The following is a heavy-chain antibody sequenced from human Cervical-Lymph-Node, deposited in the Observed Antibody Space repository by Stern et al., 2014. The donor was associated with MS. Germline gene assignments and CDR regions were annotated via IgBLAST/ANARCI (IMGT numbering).Heavy chain of an antibody. J-gene: IGHJ4*02. V-gene: IGHV1-46*03. D-gene: IGHD5-12*01. CDR3: ASAGSYSAFDT. CDR2: INPDGGST. Sequence: QVQLVQSGAEVKKPGASVKVSCKASGYTFTDYYVHWVRQAPGQGLEWMGIINPDGGSTTYAQTCQARVTMTSDTSTRTVYMDLSSLRSQDTAVYYCASAGSYSAFDTWGQGTLVTVSS. CDR1: GYTFTDYY.